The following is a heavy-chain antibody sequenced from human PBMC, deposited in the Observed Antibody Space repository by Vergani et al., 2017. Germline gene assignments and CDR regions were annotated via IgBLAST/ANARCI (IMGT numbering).Heavy chain of an antibody. V-gene: IGHV2-5*01. Sequence: QITLKESGPTLVKPTQTLTLTCTFSGFSLSTSGVGVGWIRQPPGKALEWLALIYWNDDKRYSPSLKSRLTITKDTSKNQVVLTMTNIDPVDTATYYCAHTHPRLLWFGEHVWFDPWGQGTLVTVSS. D-gene: IGHD3-10*01. CDR3: AHTHPRLLWFGEHVWFDP. CDR2: IYWNDDK. J-gene: IGHJ5*02. CDR1: GFSLSTSGVG.